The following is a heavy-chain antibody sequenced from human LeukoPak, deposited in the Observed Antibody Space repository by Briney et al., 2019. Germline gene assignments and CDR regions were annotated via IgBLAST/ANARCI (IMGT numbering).Heavy chain of an antibody. D-gene: IGHD2-21*01. Sequence: PSETLSLTCTVSGGSINSGSFFWTWIRQPAGQPAGKGLEWIGRIYTTGRTTYNPSLESRVTISADMSKNQFSLQLTSVTAADTAVYYCARAYYWVDSWGQGVLVSVSP. CDR3: ARAYYWVDS. CDR2: IYTTGRT. J-gene: IGHJ5*01. CDR1: GGSINSGSFF. V-gene: IGHV4-61*02.